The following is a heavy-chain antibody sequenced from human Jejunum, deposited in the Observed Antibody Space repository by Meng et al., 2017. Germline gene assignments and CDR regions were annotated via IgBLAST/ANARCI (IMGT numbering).Heavy chain of an antibody. V-gene: IGHV3-48*03. CDR1: GFIFNTYE. D-gene: IGHD4-17*01. CDR2: ISRGDNSI. CDR3: ARGGSTLTTRDIFDI. Sequence: GESLKISCAASGFIFNTYEMNWVRQAPGKGLEWISYISRGDNSIYYADSVKGRFTISRDNAKNSLYLQMNSLRAEDTALYYCARGGSTLTTRDIFDIWGQGTMVTVSS. J-gene: IGHJ3*02.